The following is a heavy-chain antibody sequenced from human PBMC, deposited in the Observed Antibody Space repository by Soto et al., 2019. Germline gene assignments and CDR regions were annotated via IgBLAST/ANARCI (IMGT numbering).Heavy chain of an antibody. CDR2: IWYDGSNK. CDR3: ARDPTLHQWLVT. D-gene: IGHD6-19*01. J-gene: IGHJ5*02. V-gene: IGHV3-33*01. CDR1: GFTFSSYG. Sequence: GGSLRLSCAASGFTFSSYGMHWVRQAPGKGLEWVAVIWYDGSNKYYADSVKGRFTISRDNSKNTLYLQMNSLRAEDTAVYYCARDPTLHQWLVTWGQGTLVTVSS.